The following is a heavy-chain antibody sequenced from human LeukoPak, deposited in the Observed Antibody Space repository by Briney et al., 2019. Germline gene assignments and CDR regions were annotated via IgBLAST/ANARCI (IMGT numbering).Heavy chain of an antibody. Sequence: SETLSLTCTVSGGSISSGGYYWSWIRQHPGKGLEWIGYIYYSGSTYYNPSLKSRVTISVDTSKNQFSLKLSSVTAADTAVYYCARGTNVLRYFDRTYYFDYWGQGTLVTVSS. D-gene: IGHD3-9*01. CDR1: GGSISSGGYY. J-gene: IGHJ4*02. V-gene: IGHV4-31*03. CDR3: ARGTNVLRYFDRTYYFDY. CDR2: IYYSGST.